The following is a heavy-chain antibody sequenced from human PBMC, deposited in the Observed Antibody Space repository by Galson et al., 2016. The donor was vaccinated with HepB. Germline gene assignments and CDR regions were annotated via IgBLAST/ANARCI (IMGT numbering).Heavy chain of an antibody. CDR3: AREEGLRFLEWLPDTMDV. CDR2: ISSSSTTI. J-gene: IGHJ6*02. D-gene: IGHD3-3*01. V-gene: IGHV3-48*01. Sequence: SLRLSCAASGFTFSNYNMNWVRQAPGKGLEWVSYISSSSTTIYYADSVKGRFTISRDKTKNSLYLQMSSLRVEDTAVYYCAREEGLRFLEWLPDTMDVRGQGTTVTVSS. CDR1: GFTFSNYN.